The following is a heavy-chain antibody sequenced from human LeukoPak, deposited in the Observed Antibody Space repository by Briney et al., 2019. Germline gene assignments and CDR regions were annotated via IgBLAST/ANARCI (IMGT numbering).Heavy chain of an antibody. CDR1: GFSLTAYW. CDR3: AKARRGGGRSGEPQYYFDN. Sequence: GGSLRLSCAASGFSLTAYWMHWVRQAPGKGLMWVSRISPDGTTYYADSVRGRFTTSRDSAKNTLYLQMSSLRVEDTAVYYCAKARRGGGRSGEPQYYFDNWGQGTLVPVSS. CDR2: ISPDGTT. J-gene: IGHJ4*02. V-gene: IGHV3-74*01. D-gene: IGHD2-15*01.